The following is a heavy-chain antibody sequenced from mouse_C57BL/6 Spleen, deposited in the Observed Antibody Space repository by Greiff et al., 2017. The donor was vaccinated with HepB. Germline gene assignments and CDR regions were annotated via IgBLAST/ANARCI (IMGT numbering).Heavy chain of an antibody. J-gene: IGHJ1*03. D-gene: IGHD2-3*01. CDR1: GFTFSSYA. V-gene: IGHV5-9-1*02. CDR2: ISSGGDYI. CDR3: TRVYDGYYSWYFDV. Sequence: EVKLVESGEGLVKPGGSLKLSCAASGFTFSSYAMSWVRQTPEKRLEWVAYISSGGDYIYYADTVKGRFTISRDNARNTLYLQMSSLKSEDTAMYYCTRVYDGYYSWYFDVWGTGTTVTVSS.